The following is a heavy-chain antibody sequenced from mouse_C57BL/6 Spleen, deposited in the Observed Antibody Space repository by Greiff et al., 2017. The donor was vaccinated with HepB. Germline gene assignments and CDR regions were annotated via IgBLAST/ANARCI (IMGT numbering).Heavy chain of an antibody. Sequence: EVMLVESGGDLVKPGGSLKLSCAASGFTFSSYGMSWVRQTPDKRLEWVATISSGGSYTYYPDSVKGRFTISRDNAKNTLYMQMSRLKSEDTAMYYCARPYDYDTYAMDYWGQGPSVTVSS. CDR2: ISSGGSYT. J-gene: IGHJ4*01. CDR3: ARPYDYDTYAMDY. V-gene: IGHV5-6*01. D-gene: IGHD2-4*01. CDR1: GFTFSSYG.